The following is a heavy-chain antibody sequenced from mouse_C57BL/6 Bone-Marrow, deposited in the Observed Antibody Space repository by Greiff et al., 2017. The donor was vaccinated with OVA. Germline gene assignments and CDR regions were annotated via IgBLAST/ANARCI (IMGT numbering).Heavy chain of an antibody. D-gene: IGHD4-1*01. V-gene: IGHV1-5*01. Sequence: EVQLQQSGPVLARPGASVKMSCKTSGYTFTSYWMHWVKQRPGQGLEWIGAIYPGNSDTSYNQKFKGKAKLTAVTSASTAYMELSSLTNEDSAVYYCTRRGLTGTYYFDYWGQGTTLTVSS. J-gene: IGHJ2*01. CDR3: TRRGLTGTYYFDY. CDR1: GYTFTSYW. CDR2: IYPGNSDT.